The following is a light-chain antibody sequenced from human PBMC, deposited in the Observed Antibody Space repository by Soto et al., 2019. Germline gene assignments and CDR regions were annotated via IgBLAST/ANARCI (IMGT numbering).Light chain of an antibody. CDR1: QRVSSGY. V-gene: IGKV3-20*01. J-gene: IGKJ5*01. CDR2: GAS. CDR3: QQYGSSPPSST. Sequence: EIVMTQSPATLSVSPGERATLSCRASQRVSSGYLAWYQQKPGQAPRLLIYGASNRATDIPDRFSGRGSGTDFTLTTSRLEPEDFAVYYCQQYGSSPPSSTFGQGTRLEIK.